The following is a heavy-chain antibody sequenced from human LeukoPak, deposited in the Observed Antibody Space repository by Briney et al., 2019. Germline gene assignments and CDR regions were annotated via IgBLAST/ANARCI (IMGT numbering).Heavy chain of an antibody. CDR3: ARVSDYYDSSGYYHY. D-gene: IGHD3-22*01. V-gene: IGHV1-18*04. Sequence: ASVKLSCKASGSTFTSYGISWVRQAPGQGPEWMGWISAYNSNTNYAQKLQGRVTMTTDTSTSTAYMELRSLRSDDTAVYYCARVSDYYDSSGYYHYWGQRTLVTVSS. J-gene: IGHJ4*02. CDR1: GSTFTSYG. CDR2: ISAYNSNT.